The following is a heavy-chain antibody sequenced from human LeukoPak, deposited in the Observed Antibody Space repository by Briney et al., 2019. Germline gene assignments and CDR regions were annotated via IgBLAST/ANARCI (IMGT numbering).Heavy chain of an antibody. CDR1: GFTFSSYG. CDR2: ISYDGSNK. J-gene: IGHJ6*02. CDR3: ARERSSPAIVVVPAAMGGYYYYGMDV. Sequence: GRSLRLSCAASGFTFSSYGMHWVRQAPGKGLEWVAVISYDGSNKYYADSVKGRFTISRDNPKNTLYLQMNSLRAEDTAVYYCARERSSPAIVVVPAAMGGYYYYGMDVWGQGTTVTVSS. D-gene: IGHD2-2*01. V-gene: IGHV3-30*03.